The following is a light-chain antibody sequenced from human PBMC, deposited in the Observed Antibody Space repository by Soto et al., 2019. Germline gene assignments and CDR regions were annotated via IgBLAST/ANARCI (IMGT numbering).Light chain of an antibody. J-gene: IGKJ5*01. Sequence: AIQLTQSPSSLSASVADRVTITCRASQGISNALAWYQQKPGKAPKLLIYDASNLESGVPSRFSGSGSGTDFPLTISSLQPEDFGTYYGQQFNSYPITFGQGTRLEIK. V-gene: IGKV1-13*02. CDR3: QQFNSYPIT. CDR2: DAS. CDR1: QGISNA.